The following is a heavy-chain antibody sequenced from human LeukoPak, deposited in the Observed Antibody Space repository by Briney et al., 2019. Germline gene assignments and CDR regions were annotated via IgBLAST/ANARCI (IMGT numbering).Heavy chain of an antibody. CDR2: IYSGGST. V-gene: IGHV3-66*01. CDR1: GFTFSSNY. CDR3: AGYSYGNYYYYGVDV. D-gene: IGHD5-18*01. Sequence: GGSLRLSCAASGFTFSSNYMNWVRQPPGKGLEWVSVIYSGGSTYYADSVKGRFTISRDNSKNTLYLQMNSLRAEDTAVYYCAGYSYGNYYYYGVDVWGQGTTVTVSS. J-gene: IGHJ6*02.